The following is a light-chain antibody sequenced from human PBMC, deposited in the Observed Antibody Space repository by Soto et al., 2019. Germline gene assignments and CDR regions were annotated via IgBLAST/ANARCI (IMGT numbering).Light chain of an antibody. CDR3: QQYNNLPPWT. J-gene: IGKJ1*01. Sequence: EIVMTQSPATLSVSPGERATLSCRASQSVSSTLAWYQHKPGQAPRLLIYGASTRATGIPARFSGSGSGTEFTLTISSLQSEDFAVYYCQQYNNLPPWTFGQGTKVEIK. CDR1: QSVSST. CDR2: GAS. V-gene: IGKV3-15*01.